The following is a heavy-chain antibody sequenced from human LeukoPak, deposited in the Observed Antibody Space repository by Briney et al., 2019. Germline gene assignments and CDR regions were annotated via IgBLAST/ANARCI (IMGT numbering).Heavy chain of an antibody. D-gene: IGHD1-14*01. CDR2: IYHSGST. CDR3: ARSRDRTLTFDY. CDR1: GGSISSGGYY. J-gene: IGHJ4*02. Sequence: SQTLSLTCTVSGGSISSGGYYWSWIRQPPGKGLEWIGYIYHSGSTYYNPSLKSRVTISVDRSKNQFSLKLSSVTAADTAVYYCARSRDRTLTFDYWGQGTLVTVSS. V-gene: IGHV4-30-2*01.